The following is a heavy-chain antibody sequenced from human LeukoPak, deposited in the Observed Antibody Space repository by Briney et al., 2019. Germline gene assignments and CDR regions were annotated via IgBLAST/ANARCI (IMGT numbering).Heavy chain of an antibody. Sequence: SQTLSLTCTVSGDSISSGRYYWTWLRQPAGKALEWIGRIHTSGDTNYSPSLKSRVTISRDTSKNQFSLRLTSVAAADTAVYYCVRDWNGDYFDYSGQGTLVSVSS. J-gene: IGHJ4*02. CDR3: VRDWNGDYFDY. CDR2: IHTSGDT. CDR1: GDSISSGRYY. V-gene: IGHV4-61*02. D-gene: IGHD1-1*01.